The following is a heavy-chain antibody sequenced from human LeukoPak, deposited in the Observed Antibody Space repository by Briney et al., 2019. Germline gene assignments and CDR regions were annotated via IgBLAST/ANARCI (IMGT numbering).Heavy chain of an antibody. D-gene: IGHD1-14*01. CDR2: IKEDGSAQ. V-gene: IGHV3-7*01. J-gene: IGHJ4*02. Sequence: GGSLRLSCAASGFTFNSYWMSWVRQAPGKGLEWVANIKEDGSAQYYVDSVKGRFTISRDNAQNSLNLQMNSLRAEDTAVYYCATSSNAPGNHRGQGTLVTVSS. CDR3: ATSSNAPGNH. CDR1: GFTFNSYW.